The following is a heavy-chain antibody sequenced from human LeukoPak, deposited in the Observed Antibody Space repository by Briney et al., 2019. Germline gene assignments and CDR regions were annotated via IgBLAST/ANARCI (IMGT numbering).Heavy chain of an antibody. D-gene: IGHD2-2*01. CDR3: ARDRRPYCSSTSCYLDY. CDR2: INPSGGST. V-gene: IGHV1-46*01. J-gene: IGHJ4*02. Sequence: ASVKVSCKASGYTFTSYYMHWVRQAPGQGLEWMRIINPSGGSTSYAQKFQGRVTMTRDTSTSTVYMELSSLRSEDTAVYYCARDRRPYCSSTSCYLDYWGQGTLVTVSS. CDR1: GYTFTSYY.